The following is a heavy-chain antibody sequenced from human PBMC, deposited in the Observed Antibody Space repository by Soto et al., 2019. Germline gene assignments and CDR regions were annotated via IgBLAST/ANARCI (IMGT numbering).Heavy chain of an antibody. CDR2: IYFSGIT. Sequence: SETLSLTCSVSGGSINSHYRSWIRQPPWKGLEWIGYIYFSGITNYNPSLKSRVTISVDTSKNQFSLKVSSVTAADTAVYYCARELYWGMDVWGQRTTVTVSS. CDR3: ARELYWGMDV. D-gene: IGHD2-15*01. V-gene: IGHV4-59*11. CDR1: GGSINSHY. J-gene: IGHJ6*02.